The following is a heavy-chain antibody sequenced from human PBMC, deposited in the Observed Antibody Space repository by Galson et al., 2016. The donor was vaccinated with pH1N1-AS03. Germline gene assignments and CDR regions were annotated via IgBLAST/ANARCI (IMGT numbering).Heavy chain of an antibody. CDR1: GFTFSTYA. D-gene: IGHD2-2*01. CDR2: IWSEEGNK. Sequence: LRLSCAASGFTFSTYAMHWVRQAPGKGLEWVAIIWSEEGNKYYADSVKGRFTISRDNSKNTLFLQMNSLTSDDTAVYYCVRDGESSTWPLDFWGQGTLVIVSS. V-gene: IGHV3-33*08. J-gene: IGHJ4*02. CDR3: VRDGESSTWPLDF.